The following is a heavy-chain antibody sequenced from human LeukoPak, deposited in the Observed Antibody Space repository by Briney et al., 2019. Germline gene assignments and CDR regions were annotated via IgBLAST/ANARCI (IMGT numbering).Heavy chain of an antibody. V-gene: IGHV4-31*03. CDR3: ARHYDSSGYWYYFDY. Sequence: PSETLSLTCTVSGGSISSGGYYWSWIRQHPGKGLEWIGYIYYSGSTYYNPSLKSRVTISVDTSKNQFSLKLGSVTAADTAVYYCARHYDSSGYWYYFDYWSQGILVTVSS. CDR2: IYYSGST. D-gene: IGHD3-22*01. CDR1: GGSISSGGYY. J-gene: IGHJ4*02.